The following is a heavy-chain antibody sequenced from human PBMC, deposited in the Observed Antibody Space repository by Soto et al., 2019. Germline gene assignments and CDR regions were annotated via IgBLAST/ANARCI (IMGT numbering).Heavy chain of an antibody. D-gene: IGHD6-25*01. CDR2: IRSKANSYAT. CDR3: TRDPATRAFDI. J-gene: IGHJ3*02. CDR1: GFTFSGSA. Sequence: PGGSLRLSCAASGFTFSGSAMHWVRQASGKGLEWVGRIRSKANSYATAYAASVKGRFTISRDDSKNTAYLQMNSLKTEDTAVYYCTRDPATRAFDIWGQGTMVTVSS. V-gene: IGHV3-73*01.